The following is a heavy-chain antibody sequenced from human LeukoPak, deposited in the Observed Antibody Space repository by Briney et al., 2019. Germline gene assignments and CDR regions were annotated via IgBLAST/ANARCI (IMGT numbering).Heavy chain of an antibody. CDR2: INQDGSAQ. D-gene: IGHD3-10*01. V-gene: IGHV3-7*01. CDR1: GFTSGTSW. Sequence: PGGSLRLSCAASGFTSGTSWMSWVRQAPGKGLEWVANINQDGSAQYYVDSVKGRFTISRDSAKSSLYLQMNSLRAEDTAVYYCAKNERFRELRAPFDYWGQGTLVTVSS. J-gene: IGHJ4*02. CDR3: AKNERFRELRAPFDY.